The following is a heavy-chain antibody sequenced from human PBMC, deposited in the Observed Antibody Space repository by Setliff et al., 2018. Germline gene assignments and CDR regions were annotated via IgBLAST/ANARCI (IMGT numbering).Heavy chain of an antibody. D-gene: IGHD1-1*01. CDR1: GFSISSGYY. V-gene: IGHV4-38-2*01. CDR2: IHHSGKA. Sequence: SETLSLTCAVSGFSISSGYYWGWIRQPPGKGLEWIVNIHHSGKAYYNPSLKSRVTMSVDTSKNHVSLKLSSVTAADTAVYYCARTGTYRYFDYWGQGTLVTVSS. CDR3: ARTGTYRYFDY. J-gene: IGHJ4*02.